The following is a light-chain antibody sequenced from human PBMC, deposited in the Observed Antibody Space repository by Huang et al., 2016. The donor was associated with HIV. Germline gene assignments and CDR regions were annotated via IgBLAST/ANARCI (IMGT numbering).Light chain of an antibody. CDR1: QSLLYRSNNKNY. V-gene: IGKV4-1*01. CDR3: QQHYGRQST. CDR2: WAS. Sequence: IVMTQSPESLAVSLGERASINCKSSQSLLYRSNNKNYLAWYQKKQGHPPTLLIYWASDRDVGVPERFSGGGSGTNFTLTINSLQADDVAVYYCQQHYGRQSTFGQGT. J-gene: IGKJ1*01.